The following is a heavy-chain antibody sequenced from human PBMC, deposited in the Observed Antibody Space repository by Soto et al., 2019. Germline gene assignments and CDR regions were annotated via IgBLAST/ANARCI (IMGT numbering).Heavy chain of an antibody. CDR3: ARTAPRYAGDKYEYDF. J-gene: IGHJ4*02. Sequence: PVKGSQKPSERTFSTICISSVPKGPVLRLEWMGGISPFFGTAEYSQKFEDRITITADESTNTVFMDVRSLTSGDKAIYYCARTAPRYAGDKYEYDFWGQGALVTVSS. CDR1: ERTFSTIC. V-gene: IGHV1-69*13. CDR2: ISPFFGTA. D-gene: IGHD4-17*01.